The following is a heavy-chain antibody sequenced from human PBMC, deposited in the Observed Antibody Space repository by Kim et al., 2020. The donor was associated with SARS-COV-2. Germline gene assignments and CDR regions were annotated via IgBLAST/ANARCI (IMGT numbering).Heavy chain of an antibody. V-gene: IGHV1-69*06. CDR3: ARDSSPDILTGYHFDY. J-gene: IGHJ4*02. CDR1: GGTFSSYA. CDR2: IIPIFGTA. D-gene: IGHD3-9*01. Sequence: SVKVSCKASGGTFSSYAISWVRQAPGQGLEWMGGIIPIFGTANYAQKFQGRVTITADKSTSTAYMELSSLRSEDTAVYYCARDSSPDILTGYHFDYWGQGTLVTVSS.